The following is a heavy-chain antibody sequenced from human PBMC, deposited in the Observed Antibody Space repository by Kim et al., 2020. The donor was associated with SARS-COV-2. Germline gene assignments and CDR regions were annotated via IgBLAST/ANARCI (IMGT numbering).Heavy chain of an antibody. V-gene: IGHV3-74*01. J-gene: IGHJ6*02. Sequence: SYANSVKGRFTSSRDKAKNTLYLQMNSLRAEDTAVYYCASTVTIYYGMDVWGQGTTVTVSS. CDR3: ASTVTIYYGMDV. D-gene: IGHD4-4*01.